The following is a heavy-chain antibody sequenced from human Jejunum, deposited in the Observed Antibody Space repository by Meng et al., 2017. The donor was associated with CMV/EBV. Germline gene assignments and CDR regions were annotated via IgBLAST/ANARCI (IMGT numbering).Heavy chain of an antibody. Sequence: TVSGVSISSGGSSWNWIRQHPGKGLEWIGQIYFSGTTFYIPSLKGRLTLSVDTSKNQFSLNLSSVTAADTAMYYCARGLDETGFDYWGRGALVTVSS. CDR3: ARGLDETGFDY. CDR2: IYFSGTT. CDR1: GVSISSGGSS. V-gene: IGHV4-31*03. D-gene: IGHD1-1*01. J-gene: IGHJ4*02.